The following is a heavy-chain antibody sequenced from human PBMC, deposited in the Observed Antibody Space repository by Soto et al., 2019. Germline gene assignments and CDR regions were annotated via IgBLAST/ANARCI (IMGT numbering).Heavy chain of an antibody. CDR2: IIPIFGTA. V-gene: IGHV1-69*13. CDR1: GGTFSSYA. CDR3: ARGDGYSYGYHYYGMDV. J-gene: IGHJ6*02. D-gene: IGHD5-18*01. Sequence: RASVKVSCKASGGTFSSYAISWVRQAPGQGLEWMGGIIPIFGTANYAQKFQGRVTITADESTSTAYMELSSLRSEDTAVYYCARGDGYSYGYHYYGMDVWGQGTTVTVSS.